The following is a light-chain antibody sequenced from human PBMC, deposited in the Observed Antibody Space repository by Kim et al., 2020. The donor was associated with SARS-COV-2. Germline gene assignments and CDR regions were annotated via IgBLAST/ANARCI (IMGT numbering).Light chain of an antibody. CDR1: SLRSYY. Sequence: GRAVRITCQGASLRSYYASWYQQKPGQAPVLVIYGKTNRPSGIPDRFSGSSSGNTASFTITGAQAEDEADYYCNSGDSSGNHPVVFGGGTQLTVL. CDR2: GKT. CDR3: NSGDSSGNHPVV. J-gene: IGLJ2*01. V-gene: IGLV3-19*01.